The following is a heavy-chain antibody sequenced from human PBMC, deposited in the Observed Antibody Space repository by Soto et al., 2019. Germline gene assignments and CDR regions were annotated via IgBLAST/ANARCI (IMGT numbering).Heavy chain of an antibody. CDR3: ARLLKPTHGYCSGGSCYDY. CDR2: IYYSGST. J-gene: IGHJ4*02. D-gene: IGHD2-15*01. V-gene: IGHV4-39*01. Sequence: PSETLSLTCTVSGGSISSSSYYWGWIRQPPGKGLEWIGSIYYSGSTYYNPSLKSRVTISVDTSKNQFSLKLSSVTAADTAVYYCARLLKPTHGYCSGGSCYDYWGQGTLVTVSS. CDR1: GGSISSSSYY.